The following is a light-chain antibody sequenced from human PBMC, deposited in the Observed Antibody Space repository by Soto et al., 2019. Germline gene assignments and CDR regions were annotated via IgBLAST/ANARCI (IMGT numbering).Light chain of an antibody. CDR2: GTS. CDR1: QSVDTRY. V-gene: IGKV3-20*01. CDR3: QQYSVSPYN. J-gene: IGKJ2*01. Sequence: EIVLTQSPGTLSLSPGEKATLSCRASQSVDTRYLAWYQQKPGQAPRLLIYGTSNRPGGIPDRFSGSGSGTDFTLTISRLQPEDFALYFCQQYSVSPYNFAQGTRLEI.